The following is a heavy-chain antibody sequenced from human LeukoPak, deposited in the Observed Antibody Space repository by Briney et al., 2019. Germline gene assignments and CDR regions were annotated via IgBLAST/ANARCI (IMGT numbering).Heavy chain of an antibody. J-gene: IGHJ4*02. D-gene: IGHD6-13*01. V-gene: IGHV3-74*01. CDR2: INIDGTSI. CDR3: ARIAATGTSFDF. Sequence: GGSLRLSCGATGFTISNFWMHWVRQAPGKGLVWVSRINIDGTSISYADSVKGRFTISRDNAKNTLYLQMDSLRVEDTAVYFCARIAATGTSFDFWGQGTLVTVSS. CDR1: GFTISNFW.